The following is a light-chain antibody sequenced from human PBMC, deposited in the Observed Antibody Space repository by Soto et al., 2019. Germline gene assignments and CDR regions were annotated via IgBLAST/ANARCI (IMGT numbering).Light chain of an antibody. CDR3: QQYGGSPRYT. CDR1: QSVSSSD. V-gene: IGKV3-20*01. Sequence: EIVLTQSPGTLSLSPGEGATLSCRASQSVSSSDLAWYQQKPGQAPRLLIYGASSRATGIPDRFSGSGSGTDFTLTISRLETEDFAVYYCQQYGGSPRYTFGQGTKLEIK. J-gene: IGKJ2*01. CDR2: GAS.